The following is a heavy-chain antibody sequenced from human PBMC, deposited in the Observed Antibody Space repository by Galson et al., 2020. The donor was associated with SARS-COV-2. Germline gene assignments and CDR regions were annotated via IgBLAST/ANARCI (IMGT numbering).Heavy chain of an antibody. D-gene: IGHD1-26*01. V-gene: IGHV3-43D*03. CDR1: GFTFDAYA. Sequence: SCAAAGFTFDAYAMHWVRRAPGKALEWVSLISWDGGSTYYADSVKGRFTISRDNNRDFLYLQMNSLRAEDTALYYCAKAPSGTYDAFDIWGQGTMVTVSS. CDR3: AKAPSGTYDAFDI. J-gene: IGHJ3*02. CDR2: ISWDGGST.